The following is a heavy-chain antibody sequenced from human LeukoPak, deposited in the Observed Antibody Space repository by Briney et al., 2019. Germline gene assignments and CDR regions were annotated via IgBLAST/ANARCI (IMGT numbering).Heavy chain of an antibody. V-gene: IGHV3-30*18. CDR2: ISYDGSNK. CDR1: GFTFSSYG. CDR3: AKDKDTAMPLSWYFDY. J-gene: IGHJ4*02. D-gene: IGHD5-18*01. Sequence: GGSLRLSCAASGFTFSSYGMHWVRQAPGKGLEWVAVISYDGSNKYYADSVKGRFTISRDNSKNTLYLQMNSLRAEDTAVYYCAKDKDTAMPLSWYFDYWGQGTLITVSS.